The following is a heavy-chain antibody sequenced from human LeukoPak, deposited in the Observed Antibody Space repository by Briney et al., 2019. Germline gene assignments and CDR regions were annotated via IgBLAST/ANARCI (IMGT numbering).Heavy chain of an antibody. J-gene: IGHJ3*02. CDR2: IYYSGST. V-gene: IGHV4-59*01. CDR3: ARDDTIFGVVNPRNNAFDI. D-gene: IGHD3-3*01. CDR1: GGSISSYY. Sequence: SETLSLTCTVSGGSISSYYWSWIRQPPGKGLEWIGYIYYSGSTNYNPSLKSRVTTSVDTSKNQFSLKLSSVTAADTAVYYCARDDTIFGVVNPRNNAFDIWGQGTMVTVPS.